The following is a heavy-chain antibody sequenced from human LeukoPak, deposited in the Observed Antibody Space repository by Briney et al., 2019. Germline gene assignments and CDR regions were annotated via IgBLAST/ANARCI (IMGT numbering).Heavy chain of an antibody. CDR3: ASGFSSPPYLDY. CDR1: GFTFSTYY. V-gene: IGHV3-21*01. CDR2: ITGSSSYI. D-gene: IGHD6-13*01. J-gene: IGHJ4*02. Sequence: PGGSLRLSCAASGFTFSTYYMNWVRQAPGKGLEWVSFITGSSSYIYYTDSVKGRFTISRDNAKNSLFLQMNSLRDEDTAVYYCASGFSSPPYLDYWGQGTLVTVSS.